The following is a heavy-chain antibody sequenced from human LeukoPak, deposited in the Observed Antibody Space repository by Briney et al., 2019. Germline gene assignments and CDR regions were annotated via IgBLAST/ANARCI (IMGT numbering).Heavy chain of an antibody. V-gene: IGHV3-53*01. J-gene: IGHJ3*02. CDR2: IYSGGTT. Sequence: GGSLRLACAAYGFTVSSNYMSSVRQAPGKGLGWVSVIYSGGTTYYADSVKGRSTISRDNSKNPLYLQMNSLTAEDQAVYYCARVGVVPAAIPDGFDIWGQGTMVTVSS. CDR3: ARVGVVPAAIPDGFDI. D-gene: IGHD2-2*01. CDR1: GFTVSSNY.